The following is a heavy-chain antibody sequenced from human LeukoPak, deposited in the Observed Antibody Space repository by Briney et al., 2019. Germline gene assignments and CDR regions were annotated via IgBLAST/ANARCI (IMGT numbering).Heavy chain of an antibody. CDR1: GFTFSDYD. CDR2: ISCLSTHI. V-gene: IGHV3-69-1*02. CDR3: GRAFPPLRTSSAGDL. Sequence: GGSLRLSCSASGFTFSDYDMNWVRQAPGKGLEWVSSISCLSTHIYYGDSVKGRFSISRDNAKNSVCLQMNSLGVEDTAIYYCGRAFPPLRTSSAGDLWGQGILVTVSS. J-gene: IGHJ4*02. D-gene: IGHD3-16*01.